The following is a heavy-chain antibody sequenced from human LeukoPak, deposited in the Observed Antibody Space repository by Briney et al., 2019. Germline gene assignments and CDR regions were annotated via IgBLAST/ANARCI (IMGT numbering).Heavy chain of an antibody. CDR2: ISSSSYI. D-gene: IGHD2-15*01. CDR1: GFTFSSYS. V-gene: IGHV3-21*01. Sequence: GGSLRLSCAASGFTFSSYSMNWVRQAPGKGLEWVSSISSSSYIYYADSVKGRFTISRDNAKNSLYLQMNSLRAEDTAVYYCARELVGAYDAFDIWGQGTMVTVSS. CDR3: ARELVGAYDAFDI. J-gene: IGHJ3*02.